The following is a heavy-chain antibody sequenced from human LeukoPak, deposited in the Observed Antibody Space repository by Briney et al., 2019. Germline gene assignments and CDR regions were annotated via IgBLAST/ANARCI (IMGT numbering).Heavy chain of an antibody. V-gene: IGHV3-23*01. D-gene: IGHD2-21*02. Sequence: PGGSLRLSCAASGFTFSSYAMSWVRQAPGQGLEWVSTMSGNGDSTYYADSVKGRFTMSRDNSTNTLYLQMNSLRAEDTAVYYCAKEPLYCGGDCYEPFDYWGQGTLVTVSS. CDR1: GFTFSSYA. CDR2: MSGNGDST. J-gene: IGHJ4*02. CDR3: AKEPLYCGGDCYEPFDY.